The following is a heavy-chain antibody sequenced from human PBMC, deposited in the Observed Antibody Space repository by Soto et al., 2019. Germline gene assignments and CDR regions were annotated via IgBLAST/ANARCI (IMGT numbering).Heavy chain of an antibody. D-gene: IGHD4-17*01. J-gene: IGHJ4*02. Sequence: PSETLSLTCTVSCGSISSGGYYWSWIRQHPGKGLEWIGYIYYSGSTYYNPSLKTQISMSVDTSQNQFSLKLHSVTAADTAVYYCARTTGYFDYWGQGTLVTVSS. CDR3: ARTTGYFDY. CDR2: IYYSGST. CDR1: CGSISSGGYY. V-gene: IGHV4-31*01.